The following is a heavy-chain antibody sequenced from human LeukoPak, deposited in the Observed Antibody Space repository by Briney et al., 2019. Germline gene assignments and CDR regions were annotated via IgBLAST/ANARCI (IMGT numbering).Heavy chain of an antibody. Sequence: SETLSLTCAVYGGSFSGYYWSWIRQPPGKGLEWIGEINHSGSTNYNPSLKSRVTISVDTSKNQFSLKLSSVTAVDTAVYYCARGRGRYCSSTSCRNWFDPWGQGTLVTVSS. J-gene: IGHJ5*02. CDR3: ARGRGRYCSSTSCRNWFDP. CDR1: GGSFSGYY. D-gene: IGHD2-2*01. V-gene: IGHV4-34*01. CDR2: INHSGST.